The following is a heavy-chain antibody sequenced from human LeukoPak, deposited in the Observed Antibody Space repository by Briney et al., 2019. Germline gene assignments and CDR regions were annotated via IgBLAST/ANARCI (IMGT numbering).Heavy chain of an antibody. J-gene: IGHJ4*02. CDR2: IYHSGST. CDR3: ARGIGYSYGQGGDY. Sequence: SETLSLTCTVSGYSISSGYYWGWIRQPPGKGLEWIGSIYHSGSTYYNPSLKSRVTISVDTSKNQFSLKLSSVTAADTAVYYCARGIGYSYGQGGDYWGQGTLVTVSS. D-gene: IGHD5-18*01. CDR1: GYSISSGYY. V-gene: IGHV4-38-2*02.